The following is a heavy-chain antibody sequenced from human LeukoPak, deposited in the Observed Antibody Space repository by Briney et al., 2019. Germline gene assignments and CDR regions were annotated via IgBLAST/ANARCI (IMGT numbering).Heavy chain of an antibody. CDR1: GFTFSSYA. V-gene: IGHV3-30-3*01. CDR2: ISYDGSNK. D-gene: IGHD1-26*01. CDR3: VRDGVGAPPFDY. Sequence: GGSLRLSCAASGFTFSSYAMHWVRQAPGKGLEWVAVISYDGSNKYYADSVKGRFTISRDNSKNTLYLQMNSLRAEDTAVYYCVRDGVGAPPFDYWGEGVLVTVSS. J-gene: IGHJ4*02.